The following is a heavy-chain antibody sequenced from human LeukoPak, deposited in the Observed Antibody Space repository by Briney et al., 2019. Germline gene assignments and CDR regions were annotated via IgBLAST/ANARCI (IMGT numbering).Heavy chain of an antibody. CDR1: GITFSSYA. CDR2: ISGSGGST. J-gene: IGHJ6*02. CDR3: AKWGIVVVPAASV. V-gene: IGHV3-23*01. D-gene: IGHD2-2*01. Sequence: PGASLRLSCAASGITFSSYAMRWVRPHPGKGMEWVSGISGSGGSTYYADSVKGRFTISRDNSKNTLYLQMNSLRAEDTAVYYCAKWGIVVVPAASVWGQGTTVTVSS.